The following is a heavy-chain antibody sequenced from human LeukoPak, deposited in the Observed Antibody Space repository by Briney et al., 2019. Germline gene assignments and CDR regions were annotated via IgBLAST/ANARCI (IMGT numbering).Heavy chain of an antibody. CDR2: TVAGYSET. CDR1: GFIFTNYF. CDR3: VKDFCRGGNCPFPFFDS. V-gene: IGHV3-23*01. Sequence: GGSLRLSCAASGFIFTNYFMSWVRQAPAKGLEWVSITVAGYSETHYADSVRGRFTISRDDSSNTLSLEMNSLRADDTGTYYCVKDFCRGGNCPFPFFDSWGQGTVVTVSS. J-gene: IGHJ4*02. D-gene: IGHD4-23*01.